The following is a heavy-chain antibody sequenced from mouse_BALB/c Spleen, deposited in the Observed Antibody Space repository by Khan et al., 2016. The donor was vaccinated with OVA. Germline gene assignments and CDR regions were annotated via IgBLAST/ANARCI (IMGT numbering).Heavy chain of an antibody. CDR1: GFTFSDYG. J-gene: IGHJ3*01. Sequence: EVELVESGGGLVQPGGSRKLSCAASGFTFSDYGMAWVRQAPGKGPEWVAFVSSLAYNFYYADTVTGRFTISRGNAKNTLYLEMSSLRSEDTAMYYCARGGKGGFAYWGQGTLVTVSA. V-gene: IGHV5-15*02. CDR2: VSSLAYNF. CDR3: ARGGKGGFAY.